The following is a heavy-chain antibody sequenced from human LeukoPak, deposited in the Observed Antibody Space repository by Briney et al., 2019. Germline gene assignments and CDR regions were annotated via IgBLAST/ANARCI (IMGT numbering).Heavy chain of an antibody. D-gene: IGHD2-21*02. Sequence: GASVKVSCKASGGTFSSYAISWVRQAPGQGLEWMGRIIPIFGTANYAQKFQGRVTITTDESTSTACMELSSLRSEDTAVYYCARVIFRAYCGGDCYPLWGQGTLVTVSS. CDR3: ARVIFRAYCGGDCYPL. V-gene: IGHV1-69*05. CDR2: IIPIFGTA. J-gene: IGHJ4*02. CDR1: GGTFSSYA.